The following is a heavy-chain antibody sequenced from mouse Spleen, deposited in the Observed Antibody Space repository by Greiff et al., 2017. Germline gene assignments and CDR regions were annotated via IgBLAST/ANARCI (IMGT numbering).Heavy chain of an antibody. CDR3: TRSAYYYGSSWDWYFDV. CDR1: GYTFTDYE. J-gene: IGHJ1*03. V-gene: IGHV1-15*01. CDR2: IDPETGGT. D-gene: IGHD1-1*01. Sequence: VQLVESGAELVRPGASVTLSCKASGYTFTDYEMHWVKQTPVHGLEWIGAIDPETGGTAYNQKFKGKAILTADKSSSTAYMELRSLTSEDSAVYYCTRSAYYYGSSWDWYFDVWGTGTTVTVSS.